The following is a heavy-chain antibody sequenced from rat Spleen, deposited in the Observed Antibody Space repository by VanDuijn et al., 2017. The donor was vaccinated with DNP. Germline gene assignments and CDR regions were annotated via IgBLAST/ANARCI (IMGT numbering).Heavy chain of an antibody. CDR3: ARVGDLHDGGDGDALDA. D-gene: IGHD1-12*02. V-gene: IGHV5-25*01. J-gene: IGHJ4*01. Sequence: EVQLVESGGGLVQPGRSLKLSCAASGFTFRDYYMAWVRQAPTKGLEWVASISPSGGNTYYRDSVKGRFTISRDNAKSTLYLQMNSLRSEDTATYYCARVGDLHDGGDGDALDAWGQGTSVTVSS. CDR1: GFTFRDYY. CDR2: ISPSGGNT.